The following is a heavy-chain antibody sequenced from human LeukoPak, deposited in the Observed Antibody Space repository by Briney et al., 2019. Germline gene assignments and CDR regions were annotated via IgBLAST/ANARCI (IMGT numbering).Heavy chain of an antibody. CDR2: IYYSGST. CDR3: AIEGSSDAFDI. CDR1: GGSISSYY. Sequence: SETLSLTCTVSGGSISSYYWSWIRQPPGKGLEWIGYIYYSGSTNYNPSLKSRVTISVDTSKNQFSLKLSSVTAADTAVYYCAIEGSSDAFDIWGQGTMVTVSS. J-gene: IGHJ3*02. V-gene: IGHV4-59*01. D-gene: IGHD2-15*01.